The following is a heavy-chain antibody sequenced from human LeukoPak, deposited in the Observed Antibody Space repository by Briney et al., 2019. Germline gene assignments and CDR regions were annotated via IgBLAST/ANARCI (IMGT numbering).Heavy chain of an antibody. CDR3: ARDLAVLRYFDWLVGYYFDY. J-gene: IGHJ4*02. CDR2: INPNSGGT. Sequence: ASVKVSCKASGYTFTGYYMHWVRQAPGQGLEWMGWINPNSGGTNYAQKFQGRVTMTRDTSISTAYMELSRLRSDDTAVYYCARDLAVLRYFDWLVGYYFDYWGQGTLVTVSS. CDR1: GYTFTGYY. D-gene: IGHD3-9*01. V-gene: IGHV1-2*02.